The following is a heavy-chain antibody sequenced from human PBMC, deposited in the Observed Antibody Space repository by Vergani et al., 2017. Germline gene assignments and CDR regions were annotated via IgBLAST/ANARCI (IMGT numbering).Heavy chain of an antibody. V-gene: IGHV1-2*02. CDR2: INPNSGGT. D-gene: IGHD6-13*01. CDR1: GYTFTGYY. Sequence: QVQLVQSGAEVKKPGASVKVSCKASGYTFTGYYMHWVRQAPGQGLEWMGWINPNSGGTNYAQKFQGRVTMTRDTSISTAYMELSRLRSDDTAVYYCARGPHSSSYYYYCMDVWGKGTTVTVSS. J-gene: IGHJ6*03. CDR3: ARGPHSSSYYYYCMDV.